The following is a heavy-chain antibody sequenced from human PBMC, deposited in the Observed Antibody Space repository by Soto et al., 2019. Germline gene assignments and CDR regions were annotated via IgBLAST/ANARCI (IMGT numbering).Heavy chain of an antibody. Sequence: QAQLVQSGTEVEKPGASVKVSCKASGYTFTSYAISWVRQAPGQGHEWMGWISANNGNTNYAQKRRGRVTMTADTSTSTAYMELRSLRSDDTAVYYCARGWGGIVVAGTRLDYWGQGTLVTVSS. D-gene: IGHD6-19*01. CDR3: ARGWGGIVVAGTRLDY. V-gene: IGHV1-18*01. CDR1: GYTFTSYA. CDR2: ISANNGNT. J-gene: IGHJ4*02.